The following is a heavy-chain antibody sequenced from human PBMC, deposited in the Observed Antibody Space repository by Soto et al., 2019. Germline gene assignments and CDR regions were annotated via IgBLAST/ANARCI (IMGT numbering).Heavy chain of an antibody. CDR2: ISGSGGST. J-gene: IGHJ5*02. Sequence: GGSLILSCAASGFTFSSYAMSRVRQAPGKGLEWVSAISGSGGSTYYADSVKGRFTISRDNSKNTLYLQMNSLRAEDTAVYYCAKDLLVATAPWFDPWGQGTLDPVSS. CDR1: GFTFSSYA. CDR3: AKDLLVATAPWFDP. V-gene: IGHV3-23*01. D-gene: IGHD5-12*01.